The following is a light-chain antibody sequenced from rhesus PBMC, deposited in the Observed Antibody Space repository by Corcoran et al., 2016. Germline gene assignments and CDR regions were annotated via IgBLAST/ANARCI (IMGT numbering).Light chain of an antibody. CDR3: QHYYFTPWT. CDR1: QGITND. V-gene: IGKV1-25*01. Sequence: DIQMTQSPSSLSASVGDRVTITCRASQGITNDLAWYQQKPGETPKLLIYEASSLQSGIPSRFSGSGSGTDFTLTISSLQPADFATYYCQHYYFTPWTFGQVTKVEIK. CDR2: EAS. J-gene: IGKJ1*01.